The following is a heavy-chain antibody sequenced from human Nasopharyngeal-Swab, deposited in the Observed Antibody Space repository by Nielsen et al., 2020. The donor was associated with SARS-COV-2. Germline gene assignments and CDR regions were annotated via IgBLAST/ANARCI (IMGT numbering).Heavy chain of an antibody. CDR1: GFTFSSHG. V-gene: IGHV3-30*18. CDR2: IAYDGSKV. D-gene: IGHD2-2*01. J-gene: IGHJ4*02. CDR3: AKGPTVVLVSVAIRGWLDS. Sequence: GESLKISCAASGFTFSSHGIHWVRQAPGKGLEWVAVIAYDGSKVYYADSVKGRFTISRDNSKDTMFLEMNSLRDEDTAVYYCAKGPTVVLVSVAIRGWLDSWGQGTLVTVSS.